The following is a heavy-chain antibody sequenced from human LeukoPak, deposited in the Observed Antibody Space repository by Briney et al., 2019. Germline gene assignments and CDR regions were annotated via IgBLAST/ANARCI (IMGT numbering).Heavy chain of an antibody. J-gene: IGHJ4*02. CDR2: ISSSSYI. Sequence: GGSLRLSCAASGFTFSSYSMNWVRQAPGKGLEWVSSISSSSYIYYADSVKGRFTISRDNAKNSLYLQMNSLRAEDTAVYYCAREGIQLWLLYWGQGTLVTVSS. V-gene: IGHV3-21*01. D-gene: IGHD5-18*01. CDR3: AREGIQLWLLY. CDR1: GFTFSSYS.